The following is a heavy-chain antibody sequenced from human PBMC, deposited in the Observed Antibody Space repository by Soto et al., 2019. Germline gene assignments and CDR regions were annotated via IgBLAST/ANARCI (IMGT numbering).Heavy chain of an antibody. CDR2: VSGAGGKT. CDR1: GFAFRYYA. Sequence: GGSLRLSCSSSGFAFRYYAMNWVRQAPGKGLQWVAGVSGAGGKTDYADSVEGRFTISRDNSKNILYLQKDSLRADDTAVYYCAKESVWYGRQYFHLWGQATLVTVSS. CDR3: AKESVWYGRQYFHL. J-gene: IGHJ1*01. V-gene: IGHV3-23*01. D-gene: IGHD2-15*01.